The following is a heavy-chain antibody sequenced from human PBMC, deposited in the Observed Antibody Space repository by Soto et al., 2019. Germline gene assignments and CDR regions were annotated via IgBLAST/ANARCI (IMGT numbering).Heavy chain of an antibody. CDR3: ARSQRRTAAVGAGDY. D-gene: IGHD6-13*01. CDR2: MNPNSGNS. J-gene: IGHJ4*02. V-gene: IGHV1-8*02. CDR1: GYTFTSYD. Sequence: QVQLVQSGAEVKKPGASVKVSCKASGYTFTSYDINWVRQATGQGLEWMGWMNPNSGNSGYAQNFQGRVTMTWNTSISTAYMELNRLRSEDSAVYYCARSQRRTAAVGAGDYWGQGTLVTVSS.